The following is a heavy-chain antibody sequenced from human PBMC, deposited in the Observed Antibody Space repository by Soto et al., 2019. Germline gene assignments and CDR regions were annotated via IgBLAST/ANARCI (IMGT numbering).Heavy chain of an antibody. J-gene: IGHJ6*02. CDR2: IYYSGST. D-gene: IGHD4-4*01. V-gene: IGHV4-34*01. Sequence: SETLSLTCAVYGGSFSGYYWSWIRQPPGKGLEWIGYIYYSGSTRYSPSSQGQVTISADKSISTAYLQWSSLKASDTAMYFCARHPYRNRIPPYSMDVWGQGTAVTVSS. CDR3: ARHPYRNRIPPYSMDV. CDR1: GGSFSGYY.